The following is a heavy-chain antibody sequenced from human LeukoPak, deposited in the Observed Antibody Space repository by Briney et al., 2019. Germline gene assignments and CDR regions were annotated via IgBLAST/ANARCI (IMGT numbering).Heavy chain of an antibody. V-gene: IGHV3-23*01. D-gene: IGHD1-1*01. J-gene: IGHJ6*03. CDR2: ISGTGANT. CDR1: GFTVSSNY. Sequence: GGSLRLSCAASGFTVSSNYMSWVRQAPGKGLEWVSAISGTGANTFYADSVKGRFTMSRDNPKNMLYLQMSSLRAEDTALYYCAKGIRQLGNYYYYMDVWGKGTAVTVSS. CDR3: AKGIRQLGNYYYYMDV.